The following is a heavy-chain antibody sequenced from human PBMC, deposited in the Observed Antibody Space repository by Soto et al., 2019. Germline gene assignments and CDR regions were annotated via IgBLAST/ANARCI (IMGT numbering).Heavy chain of an antibody. CDR3: ARESGSYHFDY. J-gene: IGHJ4*02. Sequence: GGSLRLSCAASGFTFSTYSMNWVRQAPGKGLEWVSYISSSSSTIFYTDSVKGRFTVSRDNAKNSLYLQMNSLTVEDTAVYYCARESGSYHFDYWGQGTPVTVSS. V-gene: IGHV3-48*01. D-gene: IGHD1-26*01. CDR1: GFTFSTYS. CDR2: ISSSSSTI.